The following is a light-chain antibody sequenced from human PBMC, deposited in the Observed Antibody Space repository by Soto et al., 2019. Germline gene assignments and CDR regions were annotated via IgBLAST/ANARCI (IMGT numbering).Light chain of an antibody. J-gene: IGKJ1*01. CDR3: QHYHTYSWA. V-gene: IGKV1-5*03. Sequence: DIQMTQSPSTLSASAGDRGTITCRASQSISRGLAWYQQKPGKAPKLLIYNASNVDNGLPSRFSGSGSGTDFTLTISRLQPDEFAPYYCQHYHTYSWAFGQGTKVDIK. CDR2: NAS. CDR1: QSISRG.